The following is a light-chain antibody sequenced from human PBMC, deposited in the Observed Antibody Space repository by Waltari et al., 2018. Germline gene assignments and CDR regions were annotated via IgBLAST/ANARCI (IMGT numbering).Light chain of an antibody. CDR3: QVFHRPTDHQV. Sequence: SYELTQPPSVSVAPGQTARISCEGNNIRSKSTTWYQQKPGQAPVKAVFHDTGRPSGIPEPFPGSKAGNTAQLTITRIEAGDEADYYCQVFHRPTDHQVFGGGTKVTVL. J-gene: IGLJ3*02. CDR2: HDT. V-gene: IGLV3-21*02. CDR1: NIRSKS.